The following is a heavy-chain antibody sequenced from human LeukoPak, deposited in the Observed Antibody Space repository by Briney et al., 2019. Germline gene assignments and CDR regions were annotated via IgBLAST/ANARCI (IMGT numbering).Heavy chain of an antibody. D-gene: IGHD1-26*01. J-gene: IGHJ4*02. CDR1: GGSVSSGSYY. Sequence: SETLSLTCTVSGGSVSSGSYYWGWIRQPPGTGLEWIGYIYYSGSTNYNPSLKSRVTISVDTSKNQFSLKLSSVTAADTAVYYCARTRPPRWVGGYFDYWGQGTLVTVSS. CDR3: ARTRPPRWVGGYFDY. V-gene: IGHV4-61*01. CDR2: IYYSGST.